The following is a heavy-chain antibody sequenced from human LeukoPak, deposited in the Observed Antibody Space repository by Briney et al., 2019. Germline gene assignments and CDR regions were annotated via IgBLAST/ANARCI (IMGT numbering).Heavy chain of an antibody. Sequence: ASVKVSCKASGGTFSRFTISWVRQAPGQGFEWMGGITPIFGTANFAQKFQGRVSITADESTSTAFMGLSSLRSEDTAVYYCVKDRIWGFEMATTYFDYWGQGTLVTVSS. J-gene: IGHJ4*02. CDR3: VKDRIWGFEMATTYFDY. CDR2: ITPIFGTA. V-gene: IGHV1-69*13. D-gene: IGHD5-24*01. CDR1: GGTFSRFT.